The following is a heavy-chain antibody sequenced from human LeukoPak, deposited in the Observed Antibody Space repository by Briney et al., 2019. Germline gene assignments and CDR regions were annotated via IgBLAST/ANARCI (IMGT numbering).Heavy chain of an antibody. J-gene: IGHJ4*02. CDR2: INPNSGGT. CDR3: ARADYDFWSGYYDY. D-gene: IGHD3-3*01. CDR1: GYTFTGYY. V-gene: IGHV1-2*02. Sequence: GASVKVSCKASGYTFTGYYMHWVRQAPGQGLEWVGWINPNSGGTNYAQKFQGRVTMTRDTSISTAYMELSRLRSDDTAVYYCARADYDFWSGYYDYWGQGTLVTVSS.